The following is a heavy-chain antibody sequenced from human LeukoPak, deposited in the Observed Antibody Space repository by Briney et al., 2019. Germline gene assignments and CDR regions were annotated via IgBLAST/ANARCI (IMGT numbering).Heavy chain of an antibody. D-gene: IGHD5-12*01. CDR3: ARGRARMTRAYFDY. CDR2: INHSGST. CDR1: GGSFIGYY. V-gene: IGHV4-34*01. J-gene: IGHJ4*02. Sequence: LSPAWAVDGGSFIGYYCGWVRQPPREWRGWSGEINHSGSTNYNTSLKSRVTISVDTSKHQFSLKLSSVTAADTAVYYCARGRARMTRAYFDYSGQGTLVTVSS.